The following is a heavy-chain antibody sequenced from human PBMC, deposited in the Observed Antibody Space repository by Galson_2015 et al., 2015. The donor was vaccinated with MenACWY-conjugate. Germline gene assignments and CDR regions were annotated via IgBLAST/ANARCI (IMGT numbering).Heavy chain of an antibody. CDR3: VRGFLSRDKWNGLGLDV. V-gene: IGHV3-13*01. CDR1: GFTFSNYD. Sequence: SLRLSCAASGFTFSNYDMHWVREERGKGLEWVSGISTGGDTYYSGSVKGRFTISRENAKNSLYLQMDSLRPGDTAICYCVRGFLSRDKWNGLGLDVWGKGTTVIVSS. CDR2: ISTGGDT. J-gene: IGHJ6*04. D-gene: IGHD1-20*01.